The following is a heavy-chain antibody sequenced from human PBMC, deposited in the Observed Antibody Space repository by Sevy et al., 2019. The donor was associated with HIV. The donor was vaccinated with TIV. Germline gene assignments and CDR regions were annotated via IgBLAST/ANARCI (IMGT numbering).Heavy chain of an antibody. D-gene: IGHD1-1*01. Sequence: GGSLRLSCAASGFTFSSHAMSWVRQAPGKGLEWVSAISGSGGSTYYADSVKGRFTISRDNTKKTLYLQMNSLRAEDTAVYYCAKDLLQLRTSGAFDIWGQGTMVTVSS. J-gene: IGHJ3*02. CDR2: ISGSGGST. CDR3: AKDLLQLRTSGAFDI. CDR1: GFTFSSHA. V-gene: IGHV3-23*01.